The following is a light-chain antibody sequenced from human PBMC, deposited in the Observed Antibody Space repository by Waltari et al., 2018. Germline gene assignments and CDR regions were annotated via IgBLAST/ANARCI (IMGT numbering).Light chain of an antibody. CDR1: QSLLYSSNNKNY. J-gene: IGKJ1*01. CDR3: QQHYSSPWT. V-gene: IGKV4-1*01. Sequence: DILMTQSPDSLAVSLGERVTINCTSSQSLLYSSNNKNYLAWYQQKPGQAPKLLIYWASTRESGVPNRFSGSGSGTDFTLTISGLQAEDVAVYYCQQHYSSPWTFGQGTKVEIK. CDR2: WAS.